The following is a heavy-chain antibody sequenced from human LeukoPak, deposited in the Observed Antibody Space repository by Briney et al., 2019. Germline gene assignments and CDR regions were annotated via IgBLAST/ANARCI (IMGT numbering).Heavy chain of an antibody. CDR3: ARHDFWGGYHDY. CDR1: GYSFTCYL. V-gene: IGHV5-51*01. D-gene: IGHD3-3*01. CDR2: IHPLDSNT. Sequence: GESLKISCKGAGYSFTCYLICWVRQMPGKVLEWMGIIHPLDSNTRYSPSFQGQVTISADKSISTDYMQWSSLKASDTAIYFCARHDFWGGYHDYWGQGTLVTVSS. J-gene: IGHJ4*02.